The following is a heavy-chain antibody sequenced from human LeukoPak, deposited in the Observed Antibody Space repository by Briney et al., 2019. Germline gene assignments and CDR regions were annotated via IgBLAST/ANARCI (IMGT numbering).Heavy chain of an antibody. CDR2: IYHSGST. CDR3: ARGGFLVQNHFDP. V-gene: IGHV4-38-2*01. CDR1: GYSISSGYY. Sequence: SETLSLTCAVSGYSISSGYYWGWIRQPPGKGLEWIGSIYHSGSTAYNPSVKSRVTISVDTSKNQFSLKLNSVTAADTAVYYCARGGFLVQNHFDPWGQGTLVTVSS. D-gene: IGHD3-3*01. J-gene: IGHJ5*02.